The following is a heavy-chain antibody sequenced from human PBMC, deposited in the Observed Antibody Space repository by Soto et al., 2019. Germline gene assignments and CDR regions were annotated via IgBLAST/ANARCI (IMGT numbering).Heavy chain of an antibody. V-gene: IGHV3-21*01. D-gene: IGHD3-16*02. CDR1: GFTFSSYS. Sequence: GGFLRVSCAASGFTFSSYSMNWVRQAPGKGLEWVSSISSSSSYIYYADSVKGRFTISRDNAKNSLYLQMNSLRAEDTAVYYCARDLPTLHLGELSLLVDYWGQGTLVTVSS. CDR3: ARDLPTLHLGELSLLVDY. CDR2: ISSSSSYI. J-gene: IGHJ4*02.